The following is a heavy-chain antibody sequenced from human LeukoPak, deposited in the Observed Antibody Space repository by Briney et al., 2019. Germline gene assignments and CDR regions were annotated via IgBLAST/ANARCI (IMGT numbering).Heavy chain of an antibody. J-gene: IGHJ4*02. CDR3: ARAPIVGATESFDY. CDR2: IYSGGST. CDR1: GFTVSSSY. Sequence: GGSLRLSCAASGFTVSSSYMSWVRQAPGKGLEWVSVIYSGGSTYYADSVKGRFTISRDNSKNTLYLQMNSLRAEDTAVYYCARAPIVGATESFDYWGQGTLVTVSS. V-gene: IGHV3-53*01. D-gene: IGHD1-26*01.